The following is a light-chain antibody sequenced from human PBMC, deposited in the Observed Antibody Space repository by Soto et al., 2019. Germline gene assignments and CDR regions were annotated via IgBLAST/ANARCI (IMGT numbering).Light chain of an antibody. CDR2: GAS. V-gene: IGKV3-15*01. CDR3: QQYNSWPIT. Sequence: EVVMRQSPATLSVSPGERATLSCRASQSVSSNLAWYQQKPGQAPRLLIYGASTRATGIPARFSGSGSGTEFTLTIRSLQSEDFAVYSCQQYNSWPITFGQGTRLEIK. J-gene: IGKJ5*01. CDR1: QSVSSN.